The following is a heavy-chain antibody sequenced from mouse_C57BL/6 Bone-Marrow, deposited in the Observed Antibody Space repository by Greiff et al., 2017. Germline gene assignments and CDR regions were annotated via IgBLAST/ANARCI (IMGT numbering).Heavy chain of an antibody. CDR2: ISDGGSYT. CDR3: ARDPPGTDCFDD. CDR1: GFTFSSYA. V-gene: IGHV5-4*01. Sequence: EVHLVESGGGLVKPGGSLKLSCAASGFTFSSYAMSWVRQTPEKRLEWVATISDGGSYTYYPDNVKGRFTISRDNATNNLYLQMSHLKSEDTAMYGCARDPPGTDCFDDWGQGTTLTVAS. D-gene: IGHD3-3*01. J-gene: IGHJ2*01.